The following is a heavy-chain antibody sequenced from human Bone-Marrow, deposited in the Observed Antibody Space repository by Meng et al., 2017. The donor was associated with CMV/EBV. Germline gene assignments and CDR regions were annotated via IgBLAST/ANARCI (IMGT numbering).Heavy chain of an antibody. CDR3: ASQASHCSSTSCLIDY. Sequence: YSVTSYWISWVRQMPGKGLEWMGRIDPSDSYTNYSPSFQGHVTISADKSISTAYLQWSSLKASDTAMYYCASQASHCSSTSCLIDYWGQGTLVTVSS. J-gene: IGHJ4*02. CDR2: IDPSDSYT. CDR1: YSVTSYW. V-gene: IGHV5-10-1*01. D-gene: IGHD2-2*01.